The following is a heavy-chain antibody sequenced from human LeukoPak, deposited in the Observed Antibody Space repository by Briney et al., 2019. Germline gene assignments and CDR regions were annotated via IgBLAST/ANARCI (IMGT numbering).Heavy chain of an antibody. J-gene: IGHJ4*02. D-gene: IGHD5-24*01. CDR2: ISGDTSYI. CDR3: ARDPGRDDYNSYYFDY. CDR1: SFSLDTFI. Sequence: GGSLTLSCAASSFSLDTFIMSWVRHAPGRGLEWVSSISGDTSYIYYADSVKGRFNISRDNAKNSVYLQMNSLRAEDTSVYYCARDPGRDDYNSYYFDYWGQGTLVTVSS. V-gene: IGHV3-21*01.